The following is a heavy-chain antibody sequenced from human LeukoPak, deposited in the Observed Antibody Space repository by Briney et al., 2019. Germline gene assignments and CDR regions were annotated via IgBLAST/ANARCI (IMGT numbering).Heavy chain of an antibody. CDR2: TKQDGSEK. V-gene: IGHV3-7*01. CDR3: ARSSITMVRGVIKSTTSWYHYYNMDV. CDR1: GFTFSSYS. J-gene: IGHJ6*03. Sequence: GGSLRLSCAASGFTFSSYSMSWVRQAPGKGLEWVANTKQDGSEKNYVGSVKGRFTIARDNAKNSLYLQMNSLRAEDTAVYYCARSSITMVRGVIKSTTSWYHYYNMDVWGKGTTVTVSS. D-gene: IGHD3-10*01.